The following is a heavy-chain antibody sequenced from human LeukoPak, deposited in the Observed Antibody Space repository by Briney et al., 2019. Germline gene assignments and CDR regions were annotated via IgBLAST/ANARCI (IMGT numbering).Heavy chain of an antibody. V-gene: IGHV1-2*02. J-gene: IGHJ4*02. Sequence: ASVKVSCKASGYTFTGYYMHWVRQAPGQGLEWMGWINPNSGGTNYAQKFQGRVTMTRDTSISTAYMELRSLRSDDTAVYYCARVLAAYPAFYFDYWGQGTLVTVSS. D-gene: IGHD6-25*01. CDR2: INPNSGGT. CDR3: ARVLAAYPAFYFDY. CDR1: GYTFTGYY.